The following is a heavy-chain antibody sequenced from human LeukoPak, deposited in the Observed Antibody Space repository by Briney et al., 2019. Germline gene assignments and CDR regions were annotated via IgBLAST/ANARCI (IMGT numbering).Heavy chain of an antibody. Sequence: PSETLSLTCAVYGGSFSGYYWSWIRQPPGKGLEWIGEINHSGSTNYNPSLKSRVTISVDTSKNQFSLKLSSVTAADTAVYYCARGQYYDILTGYYYWGRGTLVTVSS. V-gene: IGHV4-34*01. CDR2: INHSGST. CDR3: ARGQYYDILTGYYY. CDR1: GGSFSGYY. D-gene: IGHD3-9*01. J-gene: IGHJ4*02.